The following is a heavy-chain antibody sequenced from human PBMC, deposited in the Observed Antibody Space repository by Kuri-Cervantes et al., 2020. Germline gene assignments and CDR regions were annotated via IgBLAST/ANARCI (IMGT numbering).Heavy chain of an antibody. CDR2: IYRSGNT. D-gene: IGHD2-15*01. CDR1: GCTVSDSY. J-gene: IGHJ4*02. V-gene: IGHV3-53*01. CDR3: ARRSGGSPNDY. Sequence: GESLKISCEVSGCTVSDSYMGWVRQAPGKGLEWVSIIYRSGNTDYADSVKGRFTISRDNSENMLYLQMTSLRVEDTAVYYCARRSGGSPNDYWGQGTLVTVSS.